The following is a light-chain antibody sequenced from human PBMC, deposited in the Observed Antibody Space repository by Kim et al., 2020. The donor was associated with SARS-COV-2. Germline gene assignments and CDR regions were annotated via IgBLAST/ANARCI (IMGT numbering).Light chain of an antibody. CDR1: QSISGS. CDR3: HQYNSYWT. CDR2: KTS. V-gene: IGKV1-5*03. Sequence: SASVGDRVTITCRASQSISGSLAWFKQKPGKAPELLVYKTSNLEGGVPSRFSGSGSGTEYSLTIRSLQPDDAATYYCHQYNSYWTFGQGTKVDIK. J-gene: IGKJ1*01.